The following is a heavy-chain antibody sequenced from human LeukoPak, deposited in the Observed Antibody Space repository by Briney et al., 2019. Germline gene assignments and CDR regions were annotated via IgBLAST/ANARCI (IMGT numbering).Heavy chain of an antibody. CDR2: INTDTGNP. J-gene: IGHJ5*02. Sequence: ASVKASCKASGYTFTNYAMNWVRQAPGQGLEWMGWINTDTGNPTYAQGFTRRLVFSLDTSASTAYLQISSLTAEDTAVYYCARTLFGDQYQLLHNWFDPWGQGTLVTVSS. CDR3: ARTLFGDQYQLLHNWFDP. D-gene: IGHD2-2*01. V-gene: IGHV7-4-1*02. CDR1: GYTFTNYA.